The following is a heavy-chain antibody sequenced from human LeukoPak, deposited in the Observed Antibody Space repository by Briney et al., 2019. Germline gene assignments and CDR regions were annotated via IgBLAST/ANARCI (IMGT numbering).Heavy chain of an antibody. Sequence: PSETLSLTCAVYGGSFSGYYWSWIRQPPGKGLEWIGEINHSGSTNYNPSLKSRVTISVDTSKNQFSLKLSSVTAADTAVYYCARTQSSGYSSGWVRYWGQGTLVTVSS. CDR1: GGSFSGYY. CDR2: INHSGST. CDR3: ARTQSSGYSSGWVRY. D-gene: IGHD6-19*01. V-gene: IGHV4-34*01. J-gene: IGHJ4*02.